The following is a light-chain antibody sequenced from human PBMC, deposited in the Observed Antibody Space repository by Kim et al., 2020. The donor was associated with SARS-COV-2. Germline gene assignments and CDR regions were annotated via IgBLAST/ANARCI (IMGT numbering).Light chain of an antibody. CDR2: YAS. J-gene: IGKJ1*01. Sequence: VAPKEVVTITCRASQNIGRSLHWYQQKPDQSPELLIKYASQSFSGVPARFSGSGSGTDFTLTINSLEAEDAATYYCHQSSSLPRTFGQGTKVDIK. CDR1: QNIGRS. CDR3: HQSSSLPRT. V-gene: IGKV6-21*01.